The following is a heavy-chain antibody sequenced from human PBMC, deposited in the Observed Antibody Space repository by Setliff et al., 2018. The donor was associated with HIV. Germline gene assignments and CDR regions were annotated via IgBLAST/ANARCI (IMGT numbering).Heavy chain of an antibody. CDR1: GGSISSTTYW. J-gene: IGHJ3*02. Sequence: KTSETLSLTCTVSGGSISSTTYWWGWIRQPPGKGLEWIGTVYYNGNTFYDPSLKSRVTISIDMSKNQFSLKLTSVAAADTAVYYCAKRPGYGYPFHIWGRGTMVTVSS. V-gene: IGHV4-39*01. CDR2: VYYNGNT. D-gene: IGHD5-18*01. CDR3: AKRPGYGYPFHI.